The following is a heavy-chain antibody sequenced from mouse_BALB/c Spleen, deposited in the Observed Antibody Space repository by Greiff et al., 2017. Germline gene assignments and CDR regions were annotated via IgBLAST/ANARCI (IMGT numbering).Heavy chain of an antibody. Sequence: EVHLQQSGPSLVKPSQTLSLTCSVTGDSITSGYWNWIRKFPGNKLEYMGYISYSGSTYYNPSLKSRISITRDTSKNQYYLQLNSVTTEDTATYYGAREGDYYGSSYPHAMDYWGQGTSVTVSS. J-gene: IGHJ4*01. D-gene: IGHD1-1*01. V-gene: IGHV3-8*02. CDR1: GDSITSGY. CDR3: AREGDYYGSSYPHAMDY. CDR2: ISYSGST.